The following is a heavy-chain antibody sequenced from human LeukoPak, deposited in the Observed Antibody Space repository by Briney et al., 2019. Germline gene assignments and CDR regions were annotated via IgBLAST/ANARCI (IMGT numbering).Heavy chain of an antibody. J-gene: IGHJ6*03. D-gene: IGHD2-2*01. CDR1: GYTFTSYY. CDR3: AREEIVVVPAAIVSANYYYYYMDV. CDR2: INPSGGST. Sequence: ASVKVSCKAAGYTFTSYYMHWVRQAPGQGLEWVGIINPSGGSTSYAQKFQGRVTMTRDMSTSTVYMELSSLRSEDTAVYYCAREEIVVVPAAIVSANYYYYYMDVWGKGTTVTVSS. V-gene: IGHV1-46*01.